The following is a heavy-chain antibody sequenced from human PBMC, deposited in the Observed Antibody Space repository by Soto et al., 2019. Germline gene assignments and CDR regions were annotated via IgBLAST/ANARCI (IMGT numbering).Heavy chain of an antibody. Sequence: PGGSPILSCAASGFTFSSYAMHWVRQAPGKGLEWVAVISYDGSNKYYADSVKGRFTISRDNSKNTLYLQMNSLRAEDTAVYYCARVRSSPPYYYYYGMDVWGQGTTVTVSS. J-gene: IGHJ6*02. V-gene: IGHV3-30-3*01. CDR3: ARVRSSPPYYYYYGMDV. CDR1: GFTFSSYA. D-gene: IGHD6-6*01. CDR2: ISYDGSNK.